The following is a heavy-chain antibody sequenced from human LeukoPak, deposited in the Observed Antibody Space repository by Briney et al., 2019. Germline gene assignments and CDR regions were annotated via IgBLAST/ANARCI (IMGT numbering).Heavy chain of an antibody. D-gene: IGHD2-15*01. CDR3: ARDMTYCSGGSCYTYYYYMDV. CDR2: ISSSGDST. V-gene: IGHV3-64*01. CDR1: GFTFSSYA. J-gene: IGHJ6*03. Sequence: GGSLRLSCAASGFTFSSYAMHWVRQAPGQGLEYVSAISSSGDSTYYANSVKGRFTMSRDNSKNTLYLQIGSLRAEDMAVYYCARDMTYCSGGSCYTYYYYMDVWGKGTTVTVSS.